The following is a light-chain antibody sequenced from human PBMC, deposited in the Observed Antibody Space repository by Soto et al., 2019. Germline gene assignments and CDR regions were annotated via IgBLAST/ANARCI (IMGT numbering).Light chain of an antibody. CDR1: SSNIGAGYD. CDR3: QSYDSSLSGRV. V-gene: IGLV1-40*01. J-gene: IGLJ1*01. Sequence: QYVLTQPPSVSGAPGQRVTISCTGSSSNIGAGYDVHWYQQLPGTAPKLLISGNNNRPSGVPDRFSGSKSGTSASLAITGLQAEDEADYYCQSYDSSLSGRVFGTGTKLTVL. CDR2: GNN.